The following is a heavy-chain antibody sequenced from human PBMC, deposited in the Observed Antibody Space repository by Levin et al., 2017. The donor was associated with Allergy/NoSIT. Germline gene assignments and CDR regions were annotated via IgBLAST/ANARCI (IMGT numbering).Heavy chain of an antibody. V-gene: IGHV3-74*01. Sequence: LSLTCAASGFTFSSYWMHWVRQAPGKGLVWVSRINSDGSSTSYADSVKGRFTISRDNAKNTLYLQMNSLRAEDTAVYYCARVITGIAAAVYGMDVWGQGTTVTVSS. CDR2: INSDGSST. J-gene: IGHJ6*02. D-gene: IGHD6-13*01. CDR1: GFTFSSYW. CDR3: ARVITGIAAAVYGMDV.